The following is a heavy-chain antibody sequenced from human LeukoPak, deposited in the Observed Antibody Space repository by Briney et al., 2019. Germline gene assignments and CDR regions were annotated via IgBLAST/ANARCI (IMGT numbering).Heavy chain of an antibody. CDR2: IKQDGSEK. CDR3: AREVRWKNAFDI. CDR1: GFTFSSHW. D-gene: IGHD1-1*01. V-gene: IGHV3-7*01. Sequence: GGSLRLSCAASGFTFSSHWMSWVRQAPGKGPEWVANIKQDGSEKYYVDSVKGRFTISRDNAKNSLYLQMNSLRAEDTAVYYCAREVRWKNAFDIWGQGTMVTVSS. J-gene: IGHJ3*02.